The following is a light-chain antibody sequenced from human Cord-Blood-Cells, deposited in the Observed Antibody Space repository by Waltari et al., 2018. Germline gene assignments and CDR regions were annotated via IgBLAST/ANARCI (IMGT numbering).Light chain of an antibody. V-gene: IGKV1-5*03. CDR2: KAS. CDR3: QQYNSYSRT. J-gene: IGKJ2*01. CDR1: QSISSW. Sequence: DIQMTQSPSTLSASVGDRVTITCRASQSISSWLAWYQQKPGKAPTLLIYKASSLESGVPSRFSGSGSVTEFTLTISSLQPDDFATYYCQQYNSYSRTFGQGTKLEIK.